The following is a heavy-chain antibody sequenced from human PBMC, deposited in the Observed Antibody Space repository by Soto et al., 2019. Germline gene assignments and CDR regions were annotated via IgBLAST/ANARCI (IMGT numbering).Heavy chain of an antibody. CDR2: ICYDGSNK. Sequence: GGSLRLSCAASGFTFSSYGMHWVRQAPGKGLEWVSVICYDGSNKYYAYSVKVRFTISIDNSNNTLYLQMNSLRAEDTAVYYCARNWNYHFGAMDXWGQGTTVTVS. J-gene: IGHJ6*02. V-gene: IGHV3-33*01. CDR3: ARNWNYHFGAMDX. D-gene: IGHD1-7*01. CDR1: GFTFSSYG.